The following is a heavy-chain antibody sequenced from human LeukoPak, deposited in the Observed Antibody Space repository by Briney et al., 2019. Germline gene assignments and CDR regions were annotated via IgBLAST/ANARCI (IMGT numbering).Heavy chain of an antibody. CDR3: ARGPHYKYCSSTSCYGWFDP. D-gene: IGHD2-2*01. CDR2: ISTTSTTI. V-gene: IGHV3-48*01. CDR1: GFTFSSYT. J-gene: IGHJ5*02. Sequence: GGPVSLLCAASGFTFSSYTMKWVRQAPGEGLEWVLYISTTSTTIYYADCVKGRFTISRDNAKNSLYLQMNSLRTEDTAVYYCARGPHYKYCSSTSCYGWFDPWGQGTLVTVSS.